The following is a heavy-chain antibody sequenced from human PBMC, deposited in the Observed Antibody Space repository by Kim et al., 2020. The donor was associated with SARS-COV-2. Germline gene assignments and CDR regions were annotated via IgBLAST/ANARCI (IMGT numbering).Heavy chain of an antibody. D-gene: IGHD6-13*01. Sequence: AEAAKGRLTHSRDHAENSLYLDMNSLRPEDTAVYYCVRVAVGASSWYYFDSWGQGTLVTVSS. J-gene: IGHJ4*02. V-gene: IGHV3-11*05. CDR3: VRVAVGASSWYYFDS.